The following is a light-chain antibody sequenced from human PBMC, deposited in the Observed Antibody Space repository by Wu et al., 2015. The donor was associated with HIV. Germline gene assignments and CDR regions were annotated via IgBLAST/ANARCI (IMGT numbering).Light chain of an antibody. CDR2: AAS. CDR3: QQSDYFSFS. CDR1: QDVGTY. Sequence: AIQLAQSPSLLSASTGDTVTITCRASQDVGTYLSWYQLRPGRPPKLLIYAASTLESGVPSRFSGSGSGTQFSLTISCLQSEDFATYFCQQSDYFSFSFGGGTTVDVK. J-gene: IGKJ4*02. V-gene: IGKV1-8*01.